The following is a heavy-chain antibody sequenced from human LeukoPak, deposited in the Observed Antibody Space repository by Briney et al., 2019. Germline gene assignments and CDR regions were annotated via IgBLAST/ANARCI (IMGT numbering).Heavy chain of an antibody. V-gene: IGHV4-34*01. CDR3: ARGIVVVPAAIGFDY. J-gene: IGHJ4*02. Sequence: SETLSLTCAVYGGSFSGYYWSWIRQPPGKGLEWIGEINHSGSTNYNPSRKSPVTISVDTSKNQSSLKLSSVTAADTAVYYCARGIVVVPAAIGFDYWGQGTLVTVSS. D-gene: IGHD2-2*02. CDR1: GGSFSGYY. CDR2: INHSGST.